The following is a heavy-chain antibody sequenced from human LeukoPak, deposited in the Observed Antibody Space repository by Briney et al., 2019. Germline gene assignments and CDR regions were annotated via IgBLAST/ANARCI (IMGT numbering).Heavy chain of an antibody. D-gene: IGHD2-2*01. J-gene: IGHJ4*02. V-gene: IGHV1-18*04. CDR1: GYTFTSYG. Sequence: ASVKVSCKASGYTFTSYGISWVRQAPGQGLEWTGWISAYNGNTNYAQKLQGRVTMTTDTSTSTAYMELRSLRSDDTAVYYCARDGALGPAGYCSSTSCRSGGIDYWGQGTLVTVSS. CDR2: ISAYNGNT. CDR3: ARDGALGPAGYCSSTSCRSGGIDY.